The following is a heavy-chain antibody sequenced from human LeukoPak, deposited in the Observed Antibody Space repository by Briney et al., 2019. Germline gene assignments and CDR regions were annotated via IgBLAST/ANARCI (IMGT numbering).Heavy chain of an antibody. CDR2: ISTTGGYT. D-gene: IGHD5-24*01. CDR3: AKKPATIKFPFDI. V-gene: IGHV3-23*01. Sequence: PGGSLRLSCVGSEFSFSTYDMGWVRQTPGKGLEWVSAISTTGGYTEDADSVKGRFTISRDNSQNTLFLQMHSLRAEDTAVYYCAKKPATIKFPFDIWGQGTLVTVSP. J-gene: IGHJ4*02. CDR1: EFSFSTYD.